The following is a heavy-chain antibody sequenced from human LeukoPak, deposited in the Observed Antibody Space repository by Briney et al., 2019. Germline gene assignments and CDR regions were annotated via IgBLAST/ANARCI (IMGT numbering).Heavy chain of an antibody. CDR3: ARGDVVVVAATDYYYYMDV. D-gene: IGHD2-15*01. CDR2: IIPIFGTA. CDR1: GGTFSSYA. Sequence: SVKVSCKASGGTFSSYAVSWVRQAPGQGLEWMGGIIPIFGTANYAQKFQGRVTITTDESTSTAYMELSSLRSEDTAVYYCARGDVVVVAATDYYYYMDVWGKGTTVTVSS. V-gene: IGHV1-69*05. J-gene: IGHJ6*03.